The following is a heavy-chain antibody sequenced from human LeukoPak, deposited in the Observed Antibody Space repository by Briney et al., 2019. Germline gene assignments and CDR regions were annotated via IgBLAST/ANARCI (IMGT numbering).Heavy chain of an antibody. CDR2: IYYSGST. D-gene: IGHD2-15*01. V-gene: IGHV4-59*01. CDR3: VRETNCSGGSCYSGTYNWFDP. J-gene: IGHJ5*02. Sequence: SETLSLTCTVSGGSISSYYWSWIRQPPGKGLEWIGYIYYSGSTNYNPSLKSRVTISVDTSKNQFSLKLSSVTAADTAVYYCVRETNCSGGSCYSGTYNWFDPWGQGTLVTVSS. CDR1: GGSISSYY.